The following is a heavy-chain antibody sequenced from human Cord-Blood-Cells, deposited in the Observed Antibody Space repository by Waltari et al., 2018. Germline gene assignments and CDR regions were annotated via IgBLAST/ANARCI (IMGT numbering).Heavy chain of an antibody. CDR1: GGSISSSSYY. J-gene: IGHJ4*02. CDR2: IYYSGST. Sequence: QLQLQESGPGLVKPSETLSLTCTVSGGSISSSSYYWGWIRQPPGKGLEWIGSIYYSGSTYYNPSLKSRVTISVDTSKNQFSLKLSSVTAADTAVYYCARTPLDIVVVPAAATFDYWGQGTLVTVSS. D-gene: IGHD2-2*03. CDR3: ARTPLDIVVVPAAATFDY. V-gene: IGHV4-39*01.